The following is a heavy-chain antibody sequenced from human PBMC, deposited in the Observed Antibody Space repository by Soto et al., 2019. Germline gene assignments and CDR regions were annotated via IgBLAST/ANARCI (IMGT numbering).Heavy chain of an antibody. CDR2: INGDERRR. CDR1: GFTFSTYW. V-gene: IGHV3-74*01. Sequence: EVQLVESGGGLVQPGGSLRLSCAASGFTFSTYWMHWVRPAPGKGLVWVSRINGDERRRNYADSVEGRFTISRDNAKNTVYLQSNSLRDEDTAVYDCARGGLYRFSVDVWGKGTTVTVSS. J-gene: IGHJ6*04. CDR3: ARGGLYRFSVDV.